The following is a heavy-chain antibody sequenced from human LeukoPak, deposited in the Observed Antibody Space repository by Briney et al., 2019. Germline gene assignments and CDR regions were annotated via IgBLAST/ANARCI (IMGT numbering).Heavy chain of an antibody. D-gene: IGHD3-3*01. CDR1: GFTFSSYA. CDR2: ISYDGSNK. J-gene: IGHJ4*02. Sequence: GGSLRLSCAASGFTFSSYAMHWVRQAPGKGLEWVAVISYDGSNKYYADSVKGRFTISRDNSKNTLYLQVNSLRAEDTAVYYCARDPYDFLVGNYFDYWGQGTLVTVSS. CDR3: ARDPYDFLVGNYFDY. V-gene: IGHV3-30-3*01.